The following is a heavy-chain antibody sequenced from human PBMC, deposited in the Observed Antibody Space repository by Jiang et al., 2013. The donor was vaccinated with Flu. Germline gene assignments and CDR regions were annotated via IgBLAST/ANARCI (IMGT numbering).Heavy chain of an antibody. CDR3: AVVIIDDAFDI. CDR1: GFTFSSYA. Sequence: RLSCAASGFTFSSYAMHWVRQAPGKGLEWVAVISYDGSNKYYADSVKGRFTISRDNSKNTLYLQMNSLRAEDTAVYYCAVVIIDDAFDIWGQGTMVTVSS. CDR2: ISYDGSNK. V-gene: IGHV3-30*04. D-gene: IGHD3-3*01. J-gene: IGHJ3*02.